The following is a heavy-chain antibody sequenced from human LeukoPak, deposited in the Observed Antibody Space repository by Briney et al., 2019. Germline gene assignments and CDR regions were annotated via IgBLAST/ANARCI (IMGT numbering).Heavy chain of an antibody. J-gene: IGHJ5*02. Sequence: RWASVKVSCKASGYTFTGYYMHWVRQAPGQGLEWMGWINPNSGGTNYAQKFQGRVTMTRDTSISTAYMELSRLRSDDTAVYYCARRFSRITMIRGESWFDPWGQGTLVIVSS. CDR1: GYTFTGYY. D-gene: IGHD3-10*01. CDR2: INPNSGGT. CDR3: ARRFSRITMIRGESWFDP. V-gene: IGHV1-2*02.